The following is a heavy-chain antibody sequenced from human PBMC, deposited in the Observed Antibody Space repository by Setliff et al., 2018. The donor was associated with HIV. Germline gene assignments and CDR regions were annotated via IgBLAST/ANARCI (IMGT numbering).Heavy chain of an antibody. CDR1: GYTFTNYY. CDR3: ARDFHVLGYCSADSCPYDASDV. V-gene: IGHV1-46*01. J-gene: IGHJ3*01. Sequence: ASVKVSCKASGYTFTNYYIHWVRQAPGQGLEWMGIINPSGGSTTYAHKFQGRVTITADKSTTTTYMELSSLRSDDTAIYYCARDFHVLGYCSADSCPYDASDVWGQGTMVTVSS. CDR2: INPSGGST. D-gene: IGHD2-15*01.